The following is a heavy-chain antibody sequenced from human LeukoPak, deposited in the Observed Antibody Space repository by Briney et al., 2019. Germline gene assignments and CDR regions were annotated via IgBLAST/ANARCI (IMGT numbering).Heavy chain of an antibody. CDR3: APTYYYGSGSYHGWFDP. CDR2: IYWNDDK. V-gene: IGHV2-5*01. D-gene: IGHD3-10*01. Sequence: SGPTLVKPTQTLTLTCTFSGFSLSTSGVGVGWIRQPPGKALECLVLIYWNDDKRYSPSLKSRLTITKDTSKNQVVLTMTNMDPVDTATYYCAPTYYYGSGSYHGWFDPWGQGTLVTVSS. J-gene: IGHJ5*02. CDR1: GFSLSTSGVG.